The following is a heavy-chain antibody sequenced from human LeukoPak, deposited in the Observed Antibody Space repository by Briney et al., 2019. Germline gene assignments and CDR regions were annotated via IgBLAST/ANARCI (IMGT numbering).Heavy chain of an antibody. CDR1: GFTVSSNY. J-gene: IGHJ3*02. V-gene: IGHV3-53*01. D-gene: IGHD1-26*01. CDR3: ARAPYSGSYYGRAFDI. CDR2: IYSGGST. Sequence: TGGSLRLSCAASGFTVSSNYMSWVRQAPGKGLEWVSVIYSGGSTYYVDSVKGRFTISRDNSKNTLYLQMNSLRAEDTAVYYCARAPYSGSYYGRAFDIWGQGTMVTVSS.